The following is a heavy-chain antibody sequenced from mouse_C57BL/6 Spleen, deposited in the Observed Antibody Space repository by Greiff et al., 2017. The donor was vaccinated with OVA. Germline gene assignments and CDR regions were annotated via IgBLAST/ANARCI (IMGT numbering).Heavy chain of an antibody. V-gene: IGHV14-4*01. CDR2: IDPENGDT. Sequence: VQLQQSGAELVRPGASVKLSCTASGFNIKDDYMHWVKQRPEQGLEWIGWIDPENGDTEYASKFQGKATITADTSSNTAYLQLSSLTSEDTAVYYCTTLAYVTSMDYWGQRTSVTGSS. J-gene: IGHJ4*01. D-gene: IGHD1-1*01. CDR3: TTLAYVTSMDY. CDR1: GFNIKDDY.